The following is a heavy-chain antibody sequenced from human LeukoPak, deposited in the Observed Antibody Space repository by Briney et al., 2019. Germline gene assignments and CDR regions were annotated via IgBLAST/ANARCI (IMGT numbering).Heavy chain of an antibody. V-gene: IGHV1-2*02. CDR1: GYTFTSYY. CDR3: ARDSSGWKNWFDP. CDR2: INPNSGGT. J-gene: IGHJ5*02. D-gene: IGHD6-19*01. Sequence: ASVKVSCKASGYTFTSYYMHWVRQAPGQGLEWMGWINPNSGGTNYAQKFQGRVTMTRDTSISTAYMELSRLRSDDTAVYYCARDSSGWKNWFDPWGQGTLVTVSS.